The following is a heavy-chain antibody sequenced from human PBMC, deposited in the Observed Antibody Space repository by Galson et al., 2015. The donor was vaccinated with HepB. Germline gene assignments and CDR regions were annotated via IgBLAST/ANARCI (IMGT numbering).Heavy chain of an antibody. J-gene: IGHJ4*02. CDR3: ARTSGCYDY. V-gene: IGHV3-66*01. Sequence: SLRLSCAASGFTVSSNYMSWVRQAPGKGLEWVSVIYSGGSKYYADSAKGRFTISRDNSKNTMYLQMNSLRAEDTAVYNCARTSGCYDYWGQGTLVTVSS. CDR2: IYSGGSK. D-gene: IGHD1-26*01. CDR1: GFTVSSNY.